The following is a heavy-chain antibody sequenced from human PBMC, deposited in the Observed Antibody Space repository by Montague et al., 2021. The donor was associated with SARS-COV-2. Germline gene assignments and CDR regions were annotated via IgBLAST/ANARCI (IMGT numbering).Heavy chain of an antibody. V-gene: IGHV3-30-3*01. Sequence: PRLSCAASGFTFSSYAMHWVRQAPGKGLEWVAVISYDRSNKYYADSVKGRFTISRDNSKNTLYLQMNSLRAEDTAVYYCASELADYGDFDYWGQGTLVTVSS. CDR3: ASELADYGDFDY. CDR2: ISYDRSNK. J-gene: IGHJ4*02. D-gene: IGHD4-17*01. CDR1: GFTFSSYA.